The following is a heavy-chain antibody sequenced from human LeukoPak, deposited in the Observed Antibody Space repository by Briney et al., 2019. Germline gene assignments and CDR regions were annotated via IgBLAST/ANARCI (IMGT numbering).Heavy chain of an antibody. CDR3: ARAANTAAGTPTLAIDY. Sequence: GGSLRLSCTTSGFTFGDYAMSWVRQAPGKGLEWVGFIRSKPYGGGTDYGASVKGRFTITRDDSKNIAYLQMNSLKTEDTGVYYCARAANTAAGTPTLAIDYWGQGTLVTVSS. CDR2: IRSKPYGGGT. D-gene: IGHD6-13*01. CDR1: GFTFGDYA. J-gene: IGHJ4*02. V-gene: IGHV3-49*04.